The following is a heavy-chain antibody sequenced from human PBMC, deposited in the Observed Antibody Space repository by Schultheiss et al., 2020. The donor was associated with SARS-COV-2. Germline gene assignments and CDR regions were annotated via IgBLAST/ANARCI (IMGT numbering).Heavy chain of an antibody. Sequence: ASVKVSCKASGYTFTGYYMHWVRQAPGQGLEWMGWINPNSGGTNYAQKFQGRVTMTRDTSISTAYMELSRLRSDDTAVYYCARGRQSMRRLVGAEDAFDIWGQGTMVTVSS. J-gene: IGHJ3*02. V-gene: IGHV1-2*02. D-gene: IGHD1-26*01. CDR1: GYTFTGYY. CDR2: INPNSGGT. CDR3: ARGRQSMRRLVGAEDAFDI.